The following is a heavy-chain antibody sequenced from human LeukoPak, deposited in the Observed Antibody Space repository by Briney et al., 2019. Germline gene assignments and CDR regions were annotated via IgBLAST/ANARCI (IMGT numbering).Heavy chain of an antibody. CDR1: GYSISSGYY. CDR2: IYHSGRT. V-gene: IGHV4-38-2*02. CDR3: ARGGVIAAAGTYYYYYYMDV. Sequence: SETLSLTCTVSGYSISSGYYWGWIRQPPGKGLEWISSIYHSGRTFYNPSLKSRVTISVDTSKNQFSLKLSSVTAADTAVYYCARGGVIAAAGTYYYYYYMDVWGKGTTVTISS. J-gene: IGHJ6*03. D-gene: IGHD6-13*01.